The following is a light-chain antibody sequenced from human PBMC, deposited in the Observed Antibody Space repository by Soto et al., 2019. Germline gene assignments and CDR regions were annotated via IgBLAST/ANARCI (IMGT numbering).Light chain of an antibody. V-gene: IGLV1-51*01. CDR2: DND. J-gene: IGLJ1*01. CDR3: GAWDSSLSAQYV. Sequence: QSVLTQPPSVSAAAGQKVIISCSGSSTIVGNNYVSWYQQVPGTVPKLLIYDNDKRPSGIPDRFSGSTSATSATLVITGLQTGEEADYYCGAWDSSLSAQYVFGTGTKVT. CDR1: STIVGNNY.